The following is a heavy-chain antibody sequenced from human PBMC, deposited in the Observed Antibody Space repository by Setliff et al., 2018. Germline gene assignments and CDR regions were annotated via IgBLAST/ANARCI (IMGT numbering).Heavy chain of an antibody. V-gene: IGHV4-59*12. CDR1: GGSFSGYY. J-gene: IGHJ4*02. CDR2: IYYSGST. D-gene: IGHD3-16*02. CDR3: ARDNNPGYRGYWGRFDY. Sequence: SETLSLTCAVYGGSFSGYYWSWIRQPPGKGLEWIGNIYYSGSTNYNPSLKSRVTISVDTSKNQFSLKLSSVTAADTAVYYCARDNNPGYRGYWGRFDYWGQGTLVTVSS.